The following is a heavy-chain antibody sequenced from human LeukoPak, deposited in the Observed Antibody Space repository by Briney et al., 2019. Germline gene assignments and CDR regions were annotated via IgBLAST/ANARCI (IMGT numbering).Heavy chain of an antibody. V-gene: IGHV3-23*01. CDR2: SSDRGDYT. CDR3: AKKAQYNGNYPLDY. CDR1: GFTFTSYS. J-gene: IGHJ4*02. Sequence: GGSLRLSCAASGFTFTSYSMSWVRQAPGKGLEWVSGSSDRGDYTYYADSVKGRFTISRDNSKNTLYLQMNSLRAEDTALYFCAKKAQYNGNYPLDYWGQGTLVTVSS. D-gene: IGHD1-26*01.